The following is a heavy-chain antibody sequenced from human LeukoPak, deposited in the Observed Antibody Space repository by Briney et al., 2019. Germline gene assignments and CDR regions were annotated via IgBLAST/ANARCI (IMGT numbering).Heavy chain of an antibody. CDR1: SGSISTNNW. J-gene: IGHJ3*02. CDR2: IYHSGST. V-gene: IGHV4-4*02. CDR3: VRDKGLWFGEFLRAFDI. Sequence: SETLSLTCAVSSGSISTNNWWSWVRQPPGKGLEWIGEIYHSGSTSYNPSLQSRVTISVDESKNQFSLKLTSVIAADTAVYYCVRDKGLWFGEFLRAFDIWGHGTMVTVSS. D-gene: IGHD3-10*01.